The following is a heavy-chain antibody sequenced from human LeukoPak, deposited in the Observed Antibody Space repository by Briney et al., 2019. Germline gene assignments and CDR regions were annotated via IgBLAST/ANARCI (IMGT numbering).Heavy chain of an antibody. Sequence: GGSLRLSCAASGFSFSTSWMHWVRQVPGKGLVWVSLINSDASSTTYADSVKGRFTISRDNARNTVYLQMNSLRPEDTAVYYCARDRFYIPDVWGKGTTVTVSS. V-gene: IGHV3-74*03. D-gene: IGHD3-10*01. CDR2: INSDASST. CDR3: ARDRFYIPDV. CDR1: GFSFSTSW. J-gene: IGHJ6*04.